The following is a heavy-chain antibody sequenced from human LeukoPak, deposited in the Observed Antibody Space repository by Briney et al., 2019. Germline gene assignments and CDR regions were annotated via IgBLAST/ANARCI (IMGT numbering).Heavy chain of an antibody. CDR1: GDSFCNNRAA. J-gene: IGHJ5*02. CDR3: ARDLCSSRYWVHP. D-gene: IGHD6-13*01. CDR2: TYCRSKWYN. V-gene: IGHV6-1*01. Sequence: SQTLSLTFAIYGDSFCNNRAAWNLIRQSPSRGLEWLGRTYCRSKWYNDYAVSVKSRITINPDTSKNQFSLQLNSVTPEDTAVYYCARDLCSSRYWVHPWGQGTLVTVSS.